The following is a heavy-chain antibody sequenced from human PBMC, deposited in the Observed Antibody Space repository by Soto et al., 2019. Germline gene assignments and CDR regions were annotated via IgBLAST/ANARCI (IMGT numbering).Heavy chain of an antibody. V-gene: IGHV3-30*18. CDR2: ISYDGSNK. J-gene: IGHJ6*02. CDR3: AKGPYYYDSSGYLNYYYGMDV. CDR1: GFTFSSYG. Sequence: PGGSLRLSCAASGFTFSSYGMHWVRQAPGKGLEWVAVISYDGSNKYYADSVKGRFTISRDNSKNTLYLQMNSLRAEDTAVYYCAKGPYYYDSSGYLNYYYGMDVWGQGTTVTVSS. D-gene: IGHD3-22*01.